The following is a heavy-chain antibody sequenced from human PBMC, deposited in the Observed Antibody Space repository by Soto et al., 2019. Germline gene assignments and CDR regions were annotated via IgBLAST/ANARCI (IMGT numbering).Heavy chain of an antibody. J-gene: IGHJ1*01. Sequence: SVKVSCKASGGTFSSYAISWVRQAPGQGLEWMGGIIPIFGTANYAQKFQGRVTITADESTSTAYMELSSLRSEDTAVYYCARSLAAAPDSYFQHWGQGTLVTVSS. V-gene: IGHV1-69*13. CDR1: GGTFSSYA. CDR3: ARSLAAAPDSYFQH. D-gene: IGHD6-13*01. CDR2: IIPIFGTA.